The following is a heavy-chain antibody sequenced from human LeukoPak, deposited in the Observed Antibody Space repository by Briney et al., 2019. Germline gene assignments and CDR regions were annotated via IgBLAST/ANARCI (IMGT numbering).Heavy chain of an antibody. Sequence: GGSLRLSCAASGFTFSSYAMNWVRQAQGKGLEWVAFISYHGSNKYYADSVKGRFTISTDNSKHTLFFQMNSLRAEDTAVYYCASQGGLLWFGELSGGKDVWGQGTTVTVSS. V-gene: IGHV3-30*14. J-gene: IGHJ6*02. D-gene: IGHD3-10*01. CDR1: GFTFSSYA. CDR3: ASQGGLLWFGELSGGKDV. CDR2: ISYHGSNK.